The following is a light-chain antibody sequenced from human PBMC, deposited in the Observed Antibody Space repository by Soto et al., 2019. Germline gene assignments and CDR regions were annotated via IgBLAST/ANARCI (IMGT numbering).Light chain of an antibody. J-gene: IGKJ1*01. Sequence: DIQMTQSPSTLSASVGDSVSITCRASQSVSSWVAWYQQKPGRPPTVLIYEGSTLYSGVPSRFSGRRSGTEFTLTINGLQADDFGTYYCQQYTGYSTFGQGTTV. CDR2: EGS. CDR3: QQYTGYST. CDR1: QSVSSW. V-gene: IGKV1-5*01.